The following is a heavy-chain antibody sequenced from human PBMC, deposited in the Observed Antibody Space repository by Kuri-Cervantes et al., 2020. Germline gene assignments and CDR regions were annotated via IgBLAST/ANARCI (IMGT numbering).Heavy chain of an antibody. CDR2: ISDGGGLI. CDR3: TRADGDNSSGHSRRFYFDY. V-gene: IGHV3-48*01. J-gene: IGHJ4*02. CDR1: GFTFSKFS. D-gene: IGHD6-25*01. Sequence: GGSLRLSCAASGFTFSKFSMAWVRQAPGKGLEWISYISDGGGLIYYADSVKGRFIISRDNGQNSLVLQLNSLTPEDTAVYYCTRADGDNSSGHSRRFYFDYWGQGALVTVSS.